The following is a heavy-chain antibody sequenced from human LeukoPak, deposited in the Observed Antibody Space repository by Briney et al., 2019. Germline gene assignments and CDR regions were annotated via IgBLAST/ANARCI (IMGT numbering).Heavy chain of an antibody. CDR2: ISGSGSTT. D-gene: IGHD3-10*01. J-gene: IGHJ3*02. V-gene: IGHV3-23*01. CDR3: AKDRGFLKTFDI. CDR1: GFTFSNYA. Sequence: GGSLRLSCAASGFTFSNYAMSCVRQAPGKGLEWVSGISGSGSTTYYADSLKGRFTISRDNSKNTLYLQMNSLRAKDTAVYYCAKDRGFLKTFDIWGQGTMVTVSS.